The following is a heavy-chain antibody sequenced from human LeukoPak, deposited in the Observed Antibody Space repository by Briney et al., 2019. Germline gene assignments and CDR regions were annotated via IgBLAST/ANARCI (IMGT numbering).Heavy chain of an antibody. V-gene: IGHV3-21*01. J-gene: IGHJ1*01. CDR3: SRGPRNSSSYQYFQH. Sequence: GGSLRLSCAASGFTFSTYSMNWVRQAPGKGLEWVSSISSSSSYIYYADSVKGRFTISRDNAKNSLYLQMNSLRAEDTAVYYCSRGPRNSSSYQYFQHWGQGTLVTVSS. CDR2: ISSSSSYI. D-gene: IGHD6-13*01. CDR1: GFTFSTYS.